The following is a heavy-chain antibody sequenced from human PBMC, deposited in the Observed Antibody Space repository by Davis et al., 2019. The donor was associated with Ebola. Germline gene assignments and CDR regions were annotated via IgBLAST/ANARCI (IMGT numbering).Heavy chain of an antibody. D-gene: IGHD3-10*01. V-gene: IGHV3-30*03. CDR1: GFTFSSYG. CDR3: ARASELGYGSGTYYNAIDY. Sequence: PGGSLRLSCAASGFTFSSYGMHWVRQAPGKGLEWVAVIYYDGSNKYYGDSVKGRFTISRDNSKNTVYLQLNSLRTDDTAVYYCARASELGYGSGTYYNAIDYWGQGALVSVSS. J-gene: IGHJ4*02. CDR2: IYYDGSNK.